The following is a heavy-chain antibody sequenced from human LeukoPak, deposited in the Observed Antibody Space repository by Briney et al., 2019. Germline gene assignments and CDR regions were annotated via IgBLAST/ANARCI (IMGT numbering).Heavy chain of an antibody. V-gene: IGHV3-74*01. Sequence: PGGSLRLSCAASGITFSSYWMHWVRQVPGKGLEWLSYIKSDGTNTGYADPVKGRFTVSRDNAKNTLYLEMNSLGGEDTAVYYCASSPRVYDSSGHLHDAFDLWGQGTMVTVSS. CDR1: GITFSSYW. J-gene: IGHJ3*01. D-gene: IGHD3-22*01. CDR2: IKSDGTNT. CDR3: ASSPRVYDSSGHLHDAFDL.